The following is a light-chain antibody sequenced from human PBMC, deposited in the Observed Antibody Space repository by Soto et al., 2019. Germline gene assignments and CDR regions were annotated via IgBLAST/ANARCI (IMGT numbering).Light chain of an antibody. V-gene: IGLV1-44*01. CDR2: GDN. CDR3: AAWDGSLNNVL. CDR1: GSSIGTNT. J-gene: IGLJ2*01. Sequence: QAVVTQPPSASRTPGQRVTISCSGSGSSIGTNTVNWYRQLPGTAPKLLIYGDNQRPSGVPDRFSGSKSGTSASLAISGLQSEDEAEYYCAAWDGSLNNVLFGGGTQLTVL.